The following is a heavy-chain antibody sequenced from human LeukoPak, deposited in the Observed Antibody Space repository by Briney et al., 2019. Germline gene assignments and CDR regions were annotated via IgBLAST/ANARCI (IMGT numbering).Heavy chain of an antibody. Sequence: APVKVSCKASGYTFSNYYTHWVRQAPGQGLEWMGWISAYNGNTNYAQKLQGRVTMTTDTSTSTAYMELRSLRSDDTAVYYCARVGGYSSGWYFIDYWGQGTLVTVSS. CDR2: ISAYNGNT. J-gene: IGHJ4*02. D-gene: IGHD6-19*01. CDR1: GYTFSNYY. CDR3: ARVGGYSSGWYFIDY. V-gene: IGHV1-18*04.